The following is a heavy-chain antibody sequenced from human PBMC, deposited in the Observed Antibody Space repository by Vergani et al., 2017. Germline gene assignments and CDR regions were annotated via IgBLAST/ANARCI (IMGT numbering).Heavy chain of an antibody. V-gene: IGHV3-23*01. J-gene: IGHJ4*02. CDR1: VFTFSSYA. D-gene: IGHD3-3*01. CDR3: GCGVGITDHFDD. Sequence: EVQLLESGGGLVQPGGSLRLSCAASVFTFSSYAMSWVRRAPGKGLEWVSAISGSCGRTYYADSVKCPFTISRDNSKNTLYRQMNSLRAEDTAVYYCGCGVGITDHFDDWGQGTLVTVSS. CDR2: ISGSCGRT.